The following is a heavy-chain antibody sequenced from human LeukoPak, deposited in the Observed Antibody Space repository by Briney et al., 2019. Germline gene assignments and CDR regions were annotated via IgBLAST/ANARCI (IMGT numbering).Heavy chain of an antibody. CDR2: IIPILGIA. D-gene: IGHD2-8*01. J-gene: IGHJ4*02. CDR1: GGTFSSYT. Sequence: GSSVKVPCKASGGTFSSYTISWVRQAPGQGLEWMGRIIPILGIANYAQKFQGRVTITADKSTSTAYMELSSLRSEDTAVYYCARDPSRVYYFDYWGQGTLVTVSS. V-gene: IGHV1-69*04. CDR3: ARDPSRVYYFDY.